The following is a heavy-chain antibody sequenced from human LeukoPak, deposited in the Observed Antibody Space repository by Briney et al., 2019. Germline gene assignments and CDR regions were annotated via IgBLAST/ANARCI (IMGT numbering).Heavy chain of an antibody. Sequence: GGSLRLSCVASGFSFSAYAMSWVRQAPGTGLQWVSSISDSGSDTYYTDSVKGRFTISRDNSKNTLFLQMNSLRAEDTAVYYCARDFFAKDYGDYGYFQHWGQGTLVTVSS. J-gene: IGHJ1*01. CDR3: ARDFFAKDYGDYGYFQH. V-gene: IGHV3-23*01. CDR1: GFSFSAYA. CDR2: ISDSGSDT. D-gene: IGHD4-17*01.